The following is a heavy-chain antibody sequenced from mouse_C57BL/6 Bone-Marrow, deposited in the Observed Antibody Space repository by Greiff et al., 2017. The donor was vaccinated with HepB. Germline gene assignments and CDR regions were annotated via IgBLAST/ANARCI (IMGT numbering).Heavy chain of an antibody. D-gene: IGHD1-1*01. CDR1: GYTFTGYW. J-gene: IGHJ1*03. CDR3: ARHYYGSSYGGYFDV. V-gene: IGHV1-9*01. CDR2: ILPGSGST. Sequence: VKLMESGAELMKPGASVKLSCKATGYTFTGYWIEWVKQRPGHGLEWIGEILPGSGSTNYNEKFKGKATLTADTSSNTAYMQLSSLTTEDSAIYYGARHYYGSSYGGYFDVWGTGTTVTVSS.